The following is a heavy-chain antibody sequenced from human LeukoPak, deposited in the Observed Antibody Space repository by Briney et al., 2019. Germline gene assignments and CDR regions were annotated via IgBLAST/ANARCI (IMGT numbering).Heavy chain of an antibody. D-gene: IGHD6-13*01. CDR1: GFTFTSHW. V-gene: IGHV3-7*01. CDR2: LNRDGSER. CDR3: ASDPGEQQLVRAFDI. Sequence: GGSLRLSCGASGFTFTSHWMSWVRQVPGKGLEWVANLNRDGSERQYVDSVKGRFTISRDNAKNSLYLQMNSLRDEDTAVYYCASDPGEQQLVRAFDIWGQGTMVTVSS. J-gene: IGHJ3*02.